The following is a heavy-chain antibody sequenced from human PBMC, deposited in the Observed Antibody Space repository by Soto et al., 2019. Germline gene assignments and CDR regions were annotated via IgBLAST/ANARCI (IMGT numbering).Heavy chain of an antibody. J-gene: IGHJ6*01. CDR2: IFSNDEK. V-gene: IGHV2-26*01. CDR3: ARIIPIFGVADIAIYGMDV. CDR1: GFSLINARMG. Sequence: GSGPTLVKPTATLPLTCTVSGFSLINARMGVSWVPHGTPTALEWLAHIFSNDEKSYSTSLKSRLTISKDTSKSQVVLTMTNMDPVDTATYYCARIIPIFGVADIAIYGMDVWGQGTTVTGSS. D-gene: IGHD3-3*01.